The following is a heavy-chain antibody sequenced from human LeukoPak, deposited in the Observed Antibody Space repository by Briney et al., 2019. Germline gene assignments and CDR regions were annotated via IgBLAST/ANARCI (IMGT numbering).Heavy chain of an antibody. CDR2: IYSDGRTT. J-gene: IGHJ3*02. Sequence: GGSLRLSCVASGFTFSSSWMHWVRQAPGKGLVWVSRIYSDGRTTDYADSVRGRFTISRDNAKNMLYLQMSGLNAEDTAVYYCVRETFIAMVGSHAPDIWGQGTMVTVSS. D-gene: IGHD6-19*01. CDR1: GFTFSSSW. V-gene: IGHV3-74*01. CDR3: VRETFIAMVGSHAPDI.